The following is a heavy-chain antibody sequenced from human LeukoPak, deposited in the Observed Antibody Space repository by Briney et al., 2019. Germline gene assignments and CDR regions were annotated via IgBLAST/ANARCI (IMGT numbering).Heavy chain of an antibody. V-gene: IGHV4-59*01. D-gene: IGHD3-10*02. CDR3: ARDAGEENFVRFDL. CDR1: GGSISNYY. Sequence: SETLSLTCTVSGGSISNYYWNWIRQSPEKGLEWIGSIYYSGSTNYNPSLKSRVTISVDTSRNQFSLNLTSVTAEDTAVYYCARDAGEENFVRFDLWGRGTLVTVSS. J-gene: IGHJ2*01. CDR2: IYYSGST.